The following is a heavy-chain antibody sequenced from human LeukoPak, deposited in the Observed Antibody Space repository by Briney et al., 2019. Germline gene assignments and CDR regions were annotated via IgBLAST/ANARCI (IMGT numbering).Heavy chain of an antibody. Sequence: GGSLRLSCAASGFTFSDYQMTWIRQAPGKGLEWVSYISSSSSYTNYADSVKGRFTISRDNAKNSLYLQMNSLRADDTAVYYCARDPQYFHWLRYFDYWGQGTLVTVSS. J-gene: IGHJ4*02. D-gene: IGHD3-9*01. CDR2: ISSSSSYT. V-gene: IGHV3-11*05. CDR3: ARDPQYFHWLRYFDY. CDR1: GFTFSDYQ.